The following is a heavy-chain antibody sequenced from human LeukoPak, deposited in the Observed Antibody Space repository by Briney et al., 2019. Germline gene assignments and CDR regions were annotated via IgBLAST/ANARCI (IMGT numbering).Heavy chain of an antibody. V-gene: IGHV1-8*01. CDR3: ARGRYYDFWSGYLDYYYYYMDV. CDR1: GYTFTSYD. D-gene: IGHD3-3*01. CDR2: MNPNSGNT. Sequence: ASVKVSCKASGYTFTSYDINWVRQATGQGLEWMGWMNPNSGNTGYAQKFQGRVTMTRNTSISTAYMELGSLRSEDAAVYYCARGRYYDFWSGYLDYYYYYMDVWGKGTTVTVSS. J-gene: IGHJ6*03.